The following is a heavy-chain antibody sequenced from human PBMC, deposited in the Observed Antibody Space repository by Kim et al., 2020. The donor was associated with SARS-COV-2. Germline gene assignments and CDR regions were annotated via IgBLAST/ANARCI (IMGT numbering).Heavy chain of an antibody. CDR2: IKSKTDGGTT. CDR1: GFTFSNAW. V-gene: IGHV3-15*01. CDR3: TTHGLFPSSYYYYGMDV. D-gene: IGHD6-6*01. Sequence: GGSLRLSCAASGFTFSNAWMSWVRQAPGKGLEWVGRIKSKTDGGTTDYAAPVKGRFTISRDDSKNTLYLQMNSLKTEDTAVYYCTTHGLFPSSYYYYGMDVWGQGTTVTVSS. J-gene: IGHJ6*02.